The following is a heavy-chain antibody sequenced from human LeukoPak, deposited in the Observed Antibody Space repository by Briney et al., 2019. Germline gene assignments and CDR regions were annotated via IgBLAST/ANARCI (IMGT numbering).Heavy chain of an antibody. Sequence: SETLSLTCTVSGGSISSGTYYWGWIRQPPGKGLEWIGRIYYSGSTYYNPSLKSRVTISVDTSKNQFSLKLSSVTAADTAVYYCARRYYYDSSGYYPHWGQGTLVTVSS. CDR2: IYYSGST. V-gene: IGHV4-39*01. J-gene: IGHJ4*02. CDR1: GGSISSGTYY. D-gene: IGHD3-22*01. CDR3: ARRYYYDSSGYYPH.